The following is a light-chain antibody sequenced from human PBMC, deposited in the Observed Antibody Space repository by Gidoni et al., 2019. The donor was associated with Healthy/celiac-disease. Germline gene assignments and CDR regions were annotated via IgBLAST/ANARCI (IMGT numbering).Light chain of an antibody. CDR1: QSVSSY. CDR2: DAS. CDR3: QQRSNWPWT. J-gene: IGKJ1*01. V-gene: IGKV3-11*01. Sequence: EIVLTQSPATLSLSPGERATLSCRASQSVSSYLAWYQQKPGQAPRLLIYDASNRATGIPARFSGSGSGTDVTITSSSLEPEDFAVYYCQQRSNWPWTFGQGTKVEIK.